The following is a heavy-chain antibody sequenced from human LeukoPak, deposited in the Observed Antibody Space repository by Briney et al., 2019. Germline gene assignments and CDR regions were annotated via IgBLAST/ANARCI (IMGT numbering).Heavy chain of an antibody. V-gene: IGHV4-39*07. D-gene: IGHD4-11*01. CDR1: GGSVSSGSYY. CDR2: INHSGST. CDR3: ASDYSIYYFDY. Sequence: SETLSLTCTVSGGSVSSGSYYWSWIRQPPGKGLEWIGEINHSGSTNYNPSLKSRVTISVDTSKNQFSLKLSSVTAADTAVYYCASDYSIYYFDYWGQGTLVTVSS. J-gene: IGHJ4*02.